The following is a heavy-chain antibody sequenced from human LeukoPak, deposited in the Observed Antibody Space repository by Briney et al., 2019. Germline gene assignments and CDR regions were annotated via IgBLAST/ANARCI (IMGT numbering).Heavy chain of an antibody. J-gene: IGHJ5*02. Sequence: GASVWLSCKASGYTFTGYYMHWVRQAPGQGLEWMGWINPNSGGTNYAQKFQGRVTMTRDTSISTAYMELSRLRSDDTAVYYCARSRAVAGQWNWFDPWGKGTPVSSSS. V-gene: IGHV1-2*02. D-gene: IGHD6-19*01. CDR1: GYTFTGYY. CDR2: INPNSGGT. CDR3: ARSRAVAGQWNWFDP.